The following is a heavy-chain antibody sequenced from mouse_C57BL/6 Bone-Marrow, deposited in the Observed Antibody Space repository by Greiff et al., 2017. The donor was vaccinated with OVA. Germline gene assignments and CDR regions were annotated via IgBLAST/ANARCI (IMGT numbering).Heavy chain of an antibody. CDR3: ARSLLPRSGD. V-gene: IGHV1-69*01. D-gene: IGHD1-2*01. CDR2: IDPSDSYT. J-gene: IGHJ2*01. Sequence: QVQLQQPGAELVMPGASVKLSCKASGYTFTSYWMHWVKQRPGQGLEWIGEIDPSDSYTNYNQKFKGKSTLTVDKSSSTAYMQLSSLTSEDSAVYYCARSLLPRSGDWGQGTTLTVSS. CDR1: GYTFTSYW.